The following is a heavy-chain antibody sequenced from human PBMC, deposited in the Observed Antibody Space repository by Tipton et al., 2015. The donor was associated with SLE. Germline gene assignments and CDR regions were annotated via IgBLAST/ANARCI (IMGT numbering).Heavy chain of an antibody. CDR1: GGSISSGSYY. V-gene: IGHV4-61*02. J-gene: IGHJ4*02. Sequence: SLTCTVSGGSISSGSYYWSWIRQPAGKGLEWIGRIYTSGSTNYNPSLKSRVTISVDTSKNQFSLKLSSVTAADTAVYYCARGLIAARFDYWGQGTLVTVSS. CDR2: IYTSGST. CDR3: ARGLIAARFDY. D-gene: IGHD6-6*01.